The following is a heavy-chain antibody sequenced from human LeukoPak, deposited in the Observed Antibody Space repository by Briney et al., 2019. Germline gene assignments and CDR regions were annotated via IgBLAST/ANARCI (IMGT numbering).Heavy chain of an antibody. CDR2: IKPDGSGK. Sequence: GGSLRLSCAASGFTFSSSWMTWVRQAPGKGLEWVANIKPDGSGKYYVDSVKGRFTISRDNAKNSLHLHMNSLRAEDAAVYYCARDRARLGYWGQGTLVTVSS. CDR3: ARDRARLGY. V-gene: IGHV3-7*01. CDR1: GFTFSSSW. J-gene: IGHJ4*02. D-gene: IGHD6-6*01.